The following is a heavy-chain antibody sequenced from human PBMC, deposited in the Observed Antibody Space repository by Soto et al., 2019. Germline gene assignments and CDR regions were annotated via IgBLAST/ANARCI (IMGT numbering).Heavy chain of an antibody. CDR3: VTLLRFAEAFDI. CDR2: ITGDGRST. CDR1: GFSFSNYW. J-gene: IGHJ3*02. D-gene: IGHD3-22*01. Sequence: EVQLVESGGDLVQPGGSLRLSCAASGFSFSNYWMHWVRQAPGKGLVWVSRITGDGRSTSYADSGEGGFTISRDNARNTLYLQMNSLRAEDSAVYYCVTLLRFAEAFDIWGQGTMVTVSS. V-gene: IGHV3-74*01.